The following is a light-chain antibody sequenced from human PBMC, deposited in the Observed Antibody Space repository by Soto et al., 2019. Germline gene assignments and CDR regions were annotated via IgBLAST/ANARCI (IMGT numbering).Light chain of an antibody. V-gene: IGLV2-14*01. CDR2: EVS. Sequence: QSVLTQPASVSGSPGQSITISCTGTSSDVGSHNFVSWYQQHPGKPPKLVISEVSNRPSGVSDRFSGSTSGNTASLTISGLQAEDEADYYCSSYTSSSTVVFGGGTKLTVL. CDR1: SSDVGSHNF. J-gene: IGLJ2*01. CDR3: SSYTSSSTVV.